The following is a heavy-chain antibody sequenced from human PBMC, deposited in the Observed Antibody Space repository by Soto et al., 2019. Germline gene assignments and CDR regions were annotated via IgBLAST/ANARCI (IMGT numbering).Heavy chain of an antibody. V-gene: IGHV3-23*01. D-gene: IGHD3-22*01. J-gene: IGHJ4*02. CDR1: GFMFNNYA. Sequence: GGSLRLSCAASGFMFNNYAMSWVRQAPGKGLEWVSTVSVSGGTTYYADSLKGRFTISRDNSKKTVYLQMNRLRADDTAIYYCAKGLYYYDSSGYRLFDYWGQGTLVTVPS. CDR3: AKGLYYYDSSGYRLFDY. CDR2: VSVSGGTT.